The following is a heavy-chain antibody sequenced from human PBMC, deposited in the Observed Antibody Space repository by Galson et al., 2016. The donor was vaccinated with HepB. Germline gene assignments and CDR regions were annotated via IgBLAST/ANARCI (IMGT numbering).Heavy chain of an antibody. CDR3: TRGYMQNGMNV. D-gene: IGHD5-24*01. CDR2: TYYRSKWFN. CDR1: GDSVTSDNTC. Sequence: CAISGDSVTSDNTCWNWIRQSPSRGLEWLGRTYYRSKWFNDYADSVKSRITVASDTSKNQFSLQLDSVTPDDTATYFCTRGYMQNGMNVWGQGTTVTVS. J-gene: IGHJ6*02. V-gene: IGHV6-1*01.